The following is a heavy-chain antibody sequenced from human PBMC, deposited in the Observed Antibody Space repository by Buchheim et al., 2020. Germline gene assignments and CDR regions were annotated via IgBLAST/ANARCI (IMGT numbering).Heavy chain of an antibody. CDR3: ARDHNIGTSYTGVY. J-gene: IGHJ4*02. Sequence: EVQLVESGGGLVQPGESLRLSCAASGFSFSSYSMNWVRQAPGKGLEWLSYISPTSGTIYYADSVKGRFTISRDNARNSVYLQMNSLRADDTAMYYCARDHNIGTSYTGVYWGQGAL. CDR1: GFSFSSYS. CDR2: ISPTSGTI. D-gene: IGHD3-16*01. V-gene: IGHV3-48*01.